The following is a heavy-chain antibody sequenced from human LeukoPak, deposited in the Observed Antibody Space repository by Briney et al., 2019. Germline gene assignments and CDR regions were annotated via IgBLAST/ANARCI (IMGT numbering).Heavy chain of an antibody. CDR2: ITRGSIYT. CDR1: GFTFSNYN. Sequence: PGGSLRLSCAASGFTFSNYNMNWVRQTPGKGLEWVSSITRGSIYTFYADSVKGRFTISRDNAKNSLYLQMNSLRAEDTAVYYCAAYRGSKGGYWGQGTLVTVSS. V-gene: IGHV3-21*01. CDR3: AAYRGSKGGY. J-gene: IGHJ4*02. D-gene: IGHD1-26*01.